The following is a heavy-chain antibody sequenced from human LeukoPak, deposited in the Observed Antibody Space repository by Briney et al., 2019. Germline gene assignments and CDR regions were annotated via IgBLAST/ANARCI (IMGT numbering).Heavy chain of an antibody. CDR3: WQYQLFPHAFDI. V-gene: IGHV4-39*01. CDR2: IYYSGST. J-gene: IGHJ3*02. CDR1: GGSISSSSYY. Sequence: SETLSLTCTVSGGSISSSSYYWGWIRQPPGKGLEWIGSIYYSGSTYYNPSLKSRVTISVDTSKNQFSLKLSSVTAADTAVYYCWQYQLFPHAFDIWGQGTMVTVSS. D-gene: IGHD2-2*01.